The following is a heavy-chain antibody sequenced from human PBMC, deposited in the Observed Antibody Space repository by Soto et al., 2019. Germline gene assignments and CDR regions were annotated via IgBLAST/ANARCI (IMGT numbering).Heavy chain of an antibody. Sequence: ASVKVSCKASGYTFTSYGISWVRQAPGQGLEWMGWISAYNGNTNYAQKLQGRVTMTTDTSTSTAYMELRSLRSDDTAVYYCARDQGSGWYHYYYGMDVWGQGTTVTVSS. D-gene: IGHD6-19*01. V-gene: IGHV1-18*01. CDR2: ISAYNGNT. J-gene: IGHJ6*02. CDR1: GYTFTSYG. CDR3: ARDQGSGWYHYYYGMDV.